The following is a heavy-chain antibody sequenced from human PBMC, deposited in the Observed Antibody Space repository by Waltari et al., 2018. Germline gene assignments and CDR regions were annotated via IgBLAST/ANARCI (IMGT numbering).Heavy chain of an antibody. J-gene: IGHJ5*02. CDR1: YY. V-gene: IGHV4-38-2*02. CDR2: IYHSGST. Sequence: YYWGWIRQPPGKGLEWIGSIYHSGSTYYNPSLKSRVTISVDTSKNQFSLKLSSVTAADTAVYYCARVAVVTPGNWFDPWGQGTLVTVSS. D-gene: IGHD2-21*02. CDR3: ARVAVVTPGNWFDP.